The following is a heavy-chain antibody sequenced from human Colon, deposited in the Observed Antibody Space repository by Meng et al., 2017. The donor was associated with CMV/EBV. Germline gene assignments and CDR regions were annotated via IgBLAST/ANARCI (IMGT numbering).Heavy chain of an antibody. CDR2: ITWNSGRT. J-gene: IGHJ6*02. D-gene: IGHD1-7*01. CDR3: AKDISPVGGSTGYHGMDV. CDR1: SNGGYY. V-gene: IGHV3-9*01. Sequence: SNGGYYWSWVRQVPGKGLEWVSSITWNSGRTGYVDSVEGRFTISRDNAKNSLYLQMNGLRDEDNGLYYCAKDISPVGGSTGYHGMDVWGQGTTVTVSS.